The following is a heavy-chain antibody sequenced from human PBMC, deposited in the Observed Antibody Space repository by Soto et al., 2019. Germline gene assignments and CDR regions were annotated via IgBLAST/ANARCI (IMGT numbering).Heavy chain of an antibody. CDR2: IYYSGST. V-gene: IGHV4-59*01. Sequence: PSETLSLTCTVSGGSISSYYWSWIRQPPGKGLEWIGYIYYSGSTNYNPSLKSRVTISVDTSKNQFSLKLSSVTAADTAVYYCARDYLGYSSSWSYYYYGMDGWGQGTTVTVSS. CDR3: ARDYLGYSSSWSYYYYGMDG. D-gene: IGHD6-13*01. CDR1: GGSISSYY. J-gene: IGHJ6*02.